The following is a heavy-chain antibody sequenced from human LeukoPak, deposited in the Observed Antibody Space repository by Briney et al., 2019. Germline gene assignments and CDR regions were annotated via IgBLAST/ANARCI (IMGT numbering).Heavy chain of an antibody. J-gene: IGHJ6*02. V-gene: IGHV4-39*01. CDR1: GVSVSSTIYY. CDR3: ARQGGYSAYYGVDV. D-gene: IGHD5-12*01. CDR2: IYYSGIA. Sequence: PSETLSLTCTVSGVSVSSTIYYWGWVRQPPGKGLEWIGSIYYSGIAFYNPPLKSRVTMSVDTSKNQFSLKLSPVTAADTAVYFCARQGGYSAYYGVDVWGQGTTVTVSS.